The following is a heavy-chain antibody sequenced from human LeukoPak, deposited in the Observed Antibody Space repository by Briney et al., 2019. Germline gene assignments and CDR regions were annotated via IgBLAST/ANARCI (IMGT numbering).Heavy chain of an antibody. CDR1: GFTFSSHG. CDR3: AKDLSYGSNWFDP. V-gene: IGHV3-33*06. CDR2: IWYDGSKK. Sequence: GRSLRLSRAASGFTFSSHGMHWVRQAPGKGLEWAALIWYDGSKKYYADSVKGRFTISRDDSKNTLYLQMNSLRAEDTAMYYCAKDLSYGSNWFDPWGQGTLVTVSS. J-gene: IGHJ5*02. D-gene: IGHD5-18*01.